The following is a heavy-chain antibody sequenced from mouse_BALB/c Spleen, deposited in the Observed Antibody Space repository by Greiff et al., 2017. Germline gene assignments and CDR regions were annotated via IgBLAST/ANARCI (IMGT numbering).Heavy chain of an antibody. D-gene: IGHD1-1*01. CDR2: ISSGSSTI. V-gene: IGHV5-17*02. CDR3: ARSAGSRYFDY. Sequence: EVKLMESGGGLVQPGGSRKLSCAASGFTFSSFGMHWVRQAPEKGLEWVAYISSGSSTIYYADTVKGRFTISRDNPKNTLFLQMTSLRSEDTAMYYCARSAGSRYFDYWGQGTTLTVSS. J-gene: IGHJ2*01. CDR1: GFTFSSFG.